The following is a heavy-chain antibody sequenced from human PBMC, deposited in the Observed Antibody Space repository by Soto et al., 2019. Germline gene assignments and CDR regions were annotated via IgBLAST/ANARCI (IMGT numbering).Heavy chain of an antibody. V-gene: IGHV1-3*01. CDR2: INAGNGNT. Sequence: ASVKVSCKASGYTFTTYAMHWVRQAPGQRLEWMGWINAGNGNTKFSQNFQGRVTITRDTSVNTAYMELSRLRSEDTAVHYCARYMFREAIHYYGMDVWGQGTTVTVSS. CDR3: ARYMFREAIHYYGMDV. D-gene: IGHD3-10*01. CDR1: GYTFTTYA. J-gene: IGHJ6*02.